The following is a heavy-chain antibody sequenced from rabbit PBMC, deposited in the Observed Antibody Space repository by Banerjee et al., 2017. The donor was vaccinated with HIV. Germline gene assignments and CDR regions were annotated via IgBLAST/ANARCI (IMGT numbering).Heavy chain of an antibody. J-gene: IGHJ4*01. Sequence: QSLEESGGDLVKPGASLTLTCTASGFSFSSGYDMCWVRQAPGKGPEWIGCIRTDSDNTNYASWAKGRFTISETSSTTVTLQMTSLTVADTATYFCARILVGSSWYFGLWGQGTLVTVS. D-gene: IGHD8-1*01. V-gene: IGHV1S40*01. CDR3: ARILVGSSWYFGL. CDR1: GFSFSSGYD. CDR2: IRTDSDNT.